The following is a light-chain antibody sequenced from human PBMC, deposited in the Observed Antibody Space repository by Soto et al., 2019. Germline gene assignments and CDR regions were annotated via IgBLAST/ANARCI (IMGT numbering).Light chain of an antibody. J-gene: IGLJ1*01. CDR3: GADHVSGNTFVYV. V-gene: IGLV9-49*01. Sequence: QSVLTQPPSASASLGASVTLTCTLTSGDSNFKVDWYQQRPGKGPRFVMRVGTGGIVGSKGDGIPDRFSVLGSGLNRFLTINNIQEEDEGDYHCGADHVSGNTFVYVFGTGTKLTVL. CDR1: SGDSNFK. CDR2: VGTGGIVG.